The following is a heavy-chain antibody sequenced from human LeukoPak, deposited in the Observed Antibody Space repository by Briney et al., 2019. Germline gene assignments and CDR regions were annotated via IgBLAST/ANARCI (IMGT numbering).Heavy chain of an antibody. V-gene: IGHV1-2*02. J-gene: IGHJ5*02. Sequence: GASVKVSCKASGYTFTGYYMHWVRQAPGQGLEWMGWINPNSGGTNYAQKFQGRVTMTRDTSISTAYMELSRLRSDDTAVYYCARRLTPLGNSGSNLPLDPWGQGTLVTVSS. CDR3: ARRLTPLGNSGSNLPLDP. CDR2: INPNSGGT. CDR1: GYTFTGYY. D-gene: IGHD1-26*01.